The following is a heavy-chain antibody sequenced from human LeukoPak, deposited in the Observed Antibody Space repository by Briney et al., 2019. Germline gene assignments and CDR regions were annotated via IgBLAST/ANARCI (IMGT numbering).Heavy chain of an antibody. CDR3: ARRLSTRSYYLDD. D-gene: IGHD2/OR15-2a*01. CDR2: IYYSGTT. V-gene: IGHV4-39*01. CDR1: GGSISISSDY. Sequence: PAETLSLTCTVSGGSISISSDYWGWIRQPPGKGLEWIGDIYYSGTTNYNPSLKSRVTMSVDTSKNQFSLKLNSATAADTAVYYCARRLSTRSYYLDDWGQGTLVTVSS. J-gene: IGHJ4*02.